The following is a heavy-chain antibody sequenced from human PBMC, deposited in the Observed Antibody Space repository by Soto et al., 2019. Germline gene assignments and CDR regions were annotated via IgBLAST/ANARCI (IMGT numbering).Heavy chain of an antibody. J-gene: IGHJ4*02. CDR2: IYYSGST. CDR3: ARPAMDTYYFDY. CDR1: GGSISSSSYY. Sequence: SETLSLTCTVSGGSISSSSYYWGWIRQPPGKGLEWIGSIYYSGSTYYNPSLKSRVTISVDTSKNQFSLKLSSVTAADTAVYYCARPAMDTYYFDYWGQGTLVPVSS. D-gene: IGHD5-18*01. V-gene: IGHV4-39*01.